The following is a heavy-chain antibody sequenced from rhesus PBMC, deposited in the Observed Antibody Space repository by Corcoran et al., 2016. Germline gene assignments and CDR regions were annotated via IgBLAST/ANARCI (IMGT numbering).Heavy chain of an antibody. V-gene: IGHV4S7*01. CDR1: GASVSANSY. Sequence: QVRPQESGPGLVTPAATLSLTCAFSGASVSANSYWHVLRQSPSKGLEWIGNFYGGSGTTYNNPALESRVSISRDTASNHFSLRLNFVTAADTAVYYCTRGSPVNRVVTRSSDGFDFWGQGLRVTVS. CDR3: TRGSPVNRVVTRSSDGFDF. CDR2: FYGGSGTT. J-gene: IGHJ3*01. D-gene: IGHD3-16*01.